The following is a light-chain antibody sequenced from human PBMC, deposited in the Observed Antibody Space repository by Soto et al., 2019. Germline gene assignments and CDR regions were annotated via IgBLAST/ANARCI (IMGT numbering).Light chain of an antibody. CDR3: RTWDSSLSALV. CDR1: SSNIGNNY. Sequence: QSVLTQPPSVSAAPGQKVTISCSGSSSNIGNNYVSWYQQLPGTAPKLLIYDNNKRPSGIPVRFSGSKSGTSATLGITGLQTGDEADYYCRTWDSSLSALVFGGGTKLTVL. CDR2: DNN. J-gene: IGLJ2*01. V-gene: IGLV1-51*01.